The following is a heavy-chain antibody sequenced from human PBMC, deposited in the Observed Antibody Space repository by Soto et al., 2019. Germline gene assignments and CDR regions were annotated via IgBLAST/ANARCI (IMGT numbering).Heavy chain of an antibody. V-gene: IGHV1-69*06. J-gene: IGHJ3*02. CDR1: GGTFSSYA. Sequence: SGKVSCKASGGTFSSYAISWVRQAPGQGREWMGGIIPIFRTANYAQKFQGRVTITADKSTSTAYMELSSLRSEDTAVYYCAREPRVLAAAGPAFDIWGQGTMVTVSS. CDR3: AREPRVLAAAGPAFDI. CDR2: IIPIFRTA. D-gene: IGHD6-13*01.